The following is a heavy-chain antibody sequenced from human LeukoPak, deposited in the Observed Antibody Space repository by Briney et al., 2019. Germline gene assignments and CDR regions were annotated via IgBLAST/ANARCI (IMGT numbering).Heavy chain of an antibody. CDR1: GFTFNTYT. J-gene: IGHJ4*02. D-gene: IGHD6-13*01. CDR2: ISSSSSYI. V-gene: IGHV3-21*04. Sequence: GGSLRLSCAASGFTFNTYTMSWVRQAPGKGLEWVSSISSSSSYIYYADSVKGRFTISRDNSKNTLYLQMNSLRAEDTAVYYCASIPGIAAAGRFYWGQGTLVTVSS. CDR3: ASIPGIAAAGRFY.